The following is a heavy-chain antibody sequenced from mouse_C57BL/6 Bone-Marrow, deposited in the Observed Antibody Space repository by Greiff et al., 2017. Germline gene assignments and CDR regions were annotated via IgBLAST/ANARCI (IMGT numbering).Heavy chain of an antibody. J-gene: IGHJ4*01. D-gene: IGHD1-1*01. V-gene: IGHV1-81*01. CDR3: ARYPYYYASGYYYAMDY. CDR2: IYPRSGNT. Sequence: QVQLKQSGAELARPGASVKLSCKASGYTFTSYGISWVKQRTGQGLEWIGEIYPRSGNTYYNEKFKGKATLNADKSSSTAYMELRSLTSEDTAVYFFARYPYYYASGYYYAMDYWGQGTSVTVSS. CDR1: GYTFTSYG.